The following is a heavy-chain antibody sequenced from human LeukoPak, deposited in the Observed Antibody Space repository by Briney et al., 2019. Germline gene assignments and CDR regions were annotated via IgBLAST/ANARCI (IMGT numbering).Heavy chain of an antibody. V-gene: IGHV3-64*01. J-gene: IGHJ4*02. CDR1: RYLDSRY. Sequence: GGPLRLSCAAWRYLDSRYNVWGLPGAREGREDVSGISSKGGSTYYANSVKGRFTISRDNSKNTLYLHMGSLRAEDMAVYYCARRGSGWEFDSWGQGTLVTVSS. D-gene: IGHD6-19*01. CDR2: ISSKGGST. CDR3: ARRGSGWEFDS.